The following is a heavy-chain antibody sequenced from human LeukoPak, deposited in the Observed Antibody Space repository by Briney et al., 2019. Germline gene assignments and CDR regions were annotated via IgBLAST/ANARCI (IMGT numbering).Heavy chain of an antibody. Sequence: SETLSLTCAVYGGSFSGYYWSWIRQPPGPGLEWIWEINHSGSTNYNPSLKSRVTISVDTSKNQYSLKLSSVTAADTAVYYCARVLRDYVWGSQSGVDYWGEGTLVTVSS. J-gene: IGHJ4*02. CDR1: GGSFSGYY. V-gene: IGHV4-34*01. CDR3: ARVLRDYVWGSQSGVDY. CDR2: INHSGST. D-gene: IGHD3-16*01.